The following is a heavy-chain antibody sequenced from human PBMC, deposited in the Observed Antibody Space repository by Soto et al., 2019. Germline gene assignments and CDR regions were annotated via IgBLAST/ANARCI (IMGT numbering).Heavy chain of an antibody. V-gene: IGHV3-23*01. CDR1: RCTLSTLT. CDR3: AKDSSGYPGGYFDD. J-gene: IGHJ4*02. Sequence: PGGSLRLSCAASRCTLSTLTMSWVRQAPGKELEWVSASGGSGGSTYYADSVKGRFTISRDNSKNTLYLQMNSLRAEDTAVYYCAKDSSGYPGGYFDDWGQGTLVTVSS. CDR2: SGGSGGST. D-gene: IGHD3-22*01.